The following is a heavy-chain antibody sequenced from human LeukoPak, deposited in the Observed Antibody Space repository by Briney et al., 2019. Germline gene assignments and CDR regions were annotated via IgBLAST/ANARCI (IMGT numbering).Heavy chain of an antibody. Sequence: GRSLRLSCAASGFTFSSYGMHWVRQAPGKGLEWVAFIRYDGSNKYYADSVKGRFTISRDNSKNTLYLQMNSLRAEDTAVYYCAKEGLVTTRYYFDYWGQGTLVTVSS. J-gene: IGHJ4*02. CDR1: GFTFSSYG. D-gene: IGHD1-1*01. CDR2: IRYDGSNK. CDR3: AKEGLVTTRYYFDY. V-gene: IGHV3-30*02.